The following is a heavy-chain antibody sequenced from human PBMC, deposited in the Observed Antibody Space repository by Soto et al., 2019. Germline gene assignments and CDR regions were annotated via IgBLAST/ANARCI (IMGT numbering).Heavy chain of an antibody. D-gene: IGHD3-9*01. CDR1: GYTFTSYG. V-gene: IGHV1-18*01. Sequence: GDSVKVSCKASGYTFTSYGISWVRQAPGQGLEWMGWISAYNGNTNYAQKLQGRVTMTTDTSTSTAYMELRSLRSDDTAVYYCARVWGYFDWLLTDQFDYWGQGTLVTVSS. J-gene: IGHJ4*02. CDR3: ARVWGYFDWLLTDQFDY. CDR2: ISAYNGNT.